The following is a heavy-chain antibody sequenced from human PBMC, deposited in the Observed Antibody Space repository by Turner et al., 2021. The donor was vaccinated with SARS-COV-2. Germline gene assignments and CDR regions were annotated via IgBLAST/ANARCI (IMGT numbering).Heavy chain of an antibody. CDR2: TYYPGGS. CDR1: VVSITSNSHY. J-gene: IGHJ1*01. CDR3: VTSVRRSGYFQR. V-gene: IGHV4-39*01. Sequence: QLLVQESGPALVKPSETLSLPCTVSVVSITSNSHYWGWVRQPPGKGLEWIGITYYPGGSYYNPSLRGRVTISVDPSQNQFSLILRSVTAADTAVYYCVTSVRRSGYFQRWGQGSLVSVSS.